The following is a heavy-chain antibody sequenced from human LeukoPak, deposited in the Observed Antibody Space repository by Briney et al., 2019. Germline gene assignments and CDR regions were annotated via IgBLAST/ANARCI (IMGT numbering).Heavy chain of an antibody. CDR1: GGSISSYY. CDR3: ARRLIAAAGIRDYVWFDP. V-gene: IGHV4-59*08. J-gene: IGHJ5*02. D-gene: IGHD6-13*01. CDR2: IYYSGST. Sequence: SETLSLTCTVSGGSISSYYWSWIRQPPGKGLEWIGYIYYSGSTNYNPSLKSRVTISVDTSKNQFSLKLSSVTAADTAVYYCARRLIAAAGIRDYVWFDPWGQGTLVTVSS.